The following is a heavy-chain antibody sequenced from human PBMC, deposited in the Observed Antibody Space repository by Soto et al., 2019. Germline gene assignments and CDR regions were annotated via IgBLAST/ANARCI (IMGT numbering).Heavy chain of an antibody. CDR3: ARDSTDSSSSGYYYGMDV. D-gene: IGHD6-6*01. CDR2: IYYSGST. CDR1: GGSISSGGYY. J-gene: IGHJ6*02. V-gene: IGHV4-31*03. Sequence: SETLSLTCTVSGGSISSGGYYWSWIRQHPGKGLEWIGYIYYSGSTYYNPSLKSRVTISVDTSKNQFSLKLSSVTAADTAVYYCARDSTDSSSSGYYYGMDVWGQGTTVTVSS.